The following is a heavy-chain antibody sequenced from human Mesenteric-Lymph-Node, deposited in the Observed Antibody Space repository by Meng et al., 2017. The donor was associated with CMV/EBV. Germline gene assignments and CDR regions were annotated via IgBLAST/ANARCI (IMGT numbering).Heavy chain of an antibody. Sequence: CAVSDASISSSNWWAWVRQPPGKGLEWIGEIHHSGSTNRNPSLKSQVTISVDTSKNQFSLKLSSVTAADTAVYYCASSGGYSYGPDYWGQGTLVTVSS. CDR1: DASISSSNW. CDR2: IHHSGST. D-gene: IGHD5-18*01. V-gene: IGHV4-4*02. CDR3: ASSGGYSYGPDY. J-gene: IGHJ4*02.